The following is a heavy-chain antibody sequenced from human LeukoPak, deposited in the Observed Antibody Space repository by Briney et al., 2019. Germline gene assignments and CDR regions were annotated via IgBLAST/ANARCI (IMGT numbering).Heavy chain of an antibody. D-gene: IGHD7-27*01. CDR3: ARAPGNLGIYHYGVDV. J-gene: IGHJ6*02. V-gene: IGHV1-18*01. CDR2: ISGYNGNT. CDR1: GYTFTSYG. Sequence: ASVKVSCKASGYTFTSYGISWVRQAPGQGLEWMRWISGYNGNTNYAQKFQGRLTMTTDTSTSTAYMELRSLRSDDTAVYYCARAPGNLGIYHYGVDVWGQGTTVTVSS.